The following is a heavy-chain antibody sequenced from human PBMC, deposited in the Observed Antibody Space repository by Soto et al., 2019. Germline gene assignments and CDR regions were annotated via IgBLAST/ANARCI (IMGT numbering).Heavy chain of an antibody. Sequence: PGESMKISCKGSGYSFTSYWIRWVRKMPGKGLEWMGIIYPCDSDTRYSPSFQGQVTISADKSISTAYLQWSSLKASDTAMYYCARPSGYSYGSKDLYYYYGMDVWGQGTTVTVSS. D-gene: IGHD5-18*01. CDR1: GYSFTSYW. J-gene: IGHJ6*02. CDR2: IYPCDSDT. CDR3: ARPSGYSYGSKDLYYYYGMDV. V-gene: IGHV5-51*01.